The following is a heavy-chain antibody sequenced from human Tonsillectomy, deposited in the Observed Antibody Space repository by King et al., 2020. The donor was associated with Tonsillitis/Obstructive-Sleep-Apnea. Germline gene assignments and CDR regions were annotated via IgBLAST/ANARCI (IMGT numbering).Heavy chain of an antibody. J-gene: IGHJ4*02. CDR2: ISHDGSKK. CDR3: ARDQEQQLVPGFFDY. V-gene: IGHV3-30*04. CDR1: GFTLNNYT. D-gene: IGHD6-13*01. Sequence: VQLVESGGGVVQPGRSLRLSCVGSGFTLNNYTLQWVRQAPGGGLEWVAVISHDGSKKYYTDSVKGRFTISRDNSKNKVYLQMNSLGAEDTAVYYCARDQEQQLVPGFFDYWGQGTLVTVSS.